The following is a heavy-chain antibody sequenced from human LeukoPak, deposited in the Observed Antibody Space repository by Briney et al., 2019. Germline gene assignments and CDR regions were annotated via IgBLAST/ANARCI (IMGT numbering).Heavy chain of an antibody. CDR1: GFMFSSYA. CDR3: ATEGEQWLVPGAESFHH. D-gene: IGHD6-19*01. Sequence: GGSLRLSCAASGFMFSSYAMHWVRQAPGKGLEWVAVISYDGSNKYYADSVKGRFTISRDNSKNTLSLQMNSLRVEDTAVYYCATEGEQWLVPGAESFHHWGQGTLVTVSS. CDR2: ISYDGSNK. J-gene: IGHJ1*01. V-gene: IGHV3-30-3*01.